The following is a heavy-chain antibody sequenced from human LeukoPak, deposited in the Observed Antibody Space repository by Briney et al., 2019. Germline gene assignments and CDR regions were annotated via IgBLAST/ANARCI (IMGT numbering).Heavy chain of an antibody. V-gene: IGHV3-11*01. J-gene: IGHJ4*02. D-gene: IGHD2-21*02. Sequence: GGSLRLSCAASGFTFSDYHMSWIRQAPGKGLEWISYISSSGSGSIIYHADSVKGRFTVSRDNAKNPLYLQMNSLRADDTAVYYCAREASCGGDCYYDYWGQGTLVTVSS. CDR1: GFTFSDYH. CDR3: AREASCGGDCYYDY. CDR2: ISSSGSGSII.